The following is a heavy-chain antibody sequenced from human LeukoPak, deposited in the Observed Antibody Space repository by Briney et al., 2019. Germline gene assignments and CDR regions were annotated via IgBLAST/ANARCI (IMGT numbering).Heavy chain of an antibody. J-gene: IGHJ4*01. CDR2: INGDGSWT. CDR3: VSFYETY. Sequence: GGSLRLSCAASGNYWMHWVRQAPGKGLVWVSHINGDGSWTTYADSVKGRFTISKDNAKNTVYLQMNNLRAEDTAVHYCVSFYETYWGRGTLVTVSS. V-gene: IGHV3-74*01. D-gene: IGHD2-2*01. CDR1: GNYW.